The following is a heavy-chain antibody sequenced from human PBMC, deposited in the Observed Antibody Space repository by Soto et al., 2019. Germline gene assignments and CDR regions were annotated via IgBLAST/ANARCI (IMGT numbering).Heavy chain of an antibody. Sequence: GGSLRLSCAASGFTFSTYPMSWVRQAPGKGLEWVSGISGSGISTYYTDYVKGRFTISRDNSKNTVFLQMNSLRDEDTAVYYCAKPPVITASYYYYDMDVWGQGTTVTVSS. D-gene: IGHD4-4*01. CDR2: ISGSGIST. J-gene: IGHJ6*02. CDR3: AKPPVITASYYYYDMDV. V-gene: IGHV3-23*01. CDR1: GFTFSTYP.